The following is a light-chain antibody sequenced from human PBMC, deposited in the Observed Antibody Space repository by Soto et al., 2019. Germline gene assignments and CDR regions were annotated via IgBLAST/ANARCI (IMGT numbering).Light chain of an antibody. V-gene: IGLV2-23*01. J-gene: IGLJ1*01. CDR3: CSYAGSGTYF. Sequence: QSVLTQPASVSGSPGQSITISCTGTSSDVGSYNLVSWYQQHPGKAPKLIIYEDSKRPSGVSNRFSGSKSGNTASLTISGLQAEDEADYYCCSYAGSGTYFFGTGTKVT. CDR1: SSDVGSYNL. CDR2: EDS.